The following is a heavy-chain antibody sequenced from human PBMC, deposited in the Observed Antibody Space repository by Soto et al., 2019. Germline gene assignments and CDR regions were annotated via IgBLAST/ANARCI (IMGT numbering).Heavy chain of an antibody. CDR2: LYDVDGS. J-gene: IGHJ3*01. CDR3: ATWHEREHAYDV. V-gene: IGHV3-NL1*01. Sequence: PGGSLRLSCAASGFTFSSYGMHWVRQAPGKGLEWVSALYDVDGSFYADSVKGRFTTSSDSSKTTVYLQMNGLRPDDTAVYYCATWHEREHAYDVWGQGTTVTVSS. D-gene: IGHD1-1*01. CDR1: GFTFSSYG.